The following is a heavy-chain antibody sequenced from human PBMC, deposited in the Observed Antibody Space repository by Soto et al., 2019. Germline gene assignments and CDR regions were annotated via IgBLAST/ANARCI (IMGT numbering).Heavy chain of an antibody. CDR2: ISSSSSYI. D-gene: IGHD6-19*01. J-gene: IGHJ6*02. V-gene: IGHV3-21*01. CDR3: ARVESSGWYPYYYYGMDV. CDR1: GFAFSSYS. Sequence: GGSLRLSCAASGFAFSSYSMKWVRQAPGKGLEWVSSISSSSSYIYYADSVKGRFTISRDNAKDSLYLQMNSLRAEDTAVYYCARVESSGWYPYYYYGMDVWGQGTTVTVSS.